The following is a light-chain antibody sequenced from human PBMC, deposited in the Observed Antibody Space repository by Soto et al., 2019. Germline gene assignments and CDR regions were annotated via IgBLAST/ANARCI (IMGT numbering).Light chain of an antibody. CDR1: QDISTW. Sequence: DIQMTQSPSSVSASVGDRVSITCRASQDISTWLAWYQEKPGKAPELLIFAASSLQTGVPSRFSGSGSGTTFTLTISSLQPEDFATYYCQVSYINIRIFTFGPGTKLDIK. CDR2: AAS. J-gene: IGKJ3*01. V-gene: IGKV1-12*01. CDR3: QVSYINIRIFT.